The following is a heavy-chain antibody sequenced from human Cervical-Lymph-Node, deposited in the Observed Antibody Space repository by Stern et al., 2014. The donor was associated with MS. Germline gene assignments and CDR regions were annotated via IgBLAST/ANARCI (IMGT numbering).Heavy chain of an antibody. CDR3: ARDQGFQLMNS. Sequence: QLQLQESGPGLVRPSGTLSLTCAVSGDSISNDNWWSWVRQPPGKGLEWIGEVYHTGSANYDLALKSRVTISVDKSKNQFSLRLTSMTAADTAVYYCARDQGFQLMNSWGQGTLVIVSS. CDR1: GDSISNDNW. V-gene: IGHV4-4*02. CDR2: VYHTGSA. J-gene: IGHJ4*02. D-gene: IGHD2-2*01.